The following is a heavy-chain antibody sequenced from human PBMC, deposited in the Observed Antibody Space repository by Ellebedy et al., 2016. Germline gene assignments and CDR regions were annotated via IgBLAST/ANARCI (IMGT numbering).Heavy chain of an antibody. CDR2: VSGTDDTP. CDR1: GFPFNEYN. CDR3: ARDPAINYDYIWGRFDF. D-gene: IGHD3-16*01. J-gene: IGHJ4*02. V-gene: IGHV3-23*01. Sequence: GGSLRLXXAASGFPFNEYNMAWIRQAPGKGLEWVAVVSGTDDTPDYADSVKGRFTISRDKSKNILYLQMTGLRVEDTAVYYCARDPAINYDYIWGRFDFWGQGTLVTVSS.